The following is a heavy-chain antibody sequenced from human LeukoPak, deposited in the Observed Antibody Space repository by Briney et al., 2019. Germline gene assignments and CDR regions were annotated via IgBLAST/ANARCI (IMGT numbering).Heavy chain of an antibody. CDR1: GYTFTSYD. CDR3: ARGELELLAGDY. V-gene: IGHV1-8*01. CDR2: MNPNSGNT. D-gene: IGHD1-7*01. J-gene: IGHJ4*02. Sequence: ASVKVSCKASGYTFTSYDINWVRQATGQGLEWMGWMNPNSGNTGYAQKFQGRVTMTRNTSISTAYMELSSLRSEDTAVYYCARGELELLAGDYWGQGTLVTVSS.